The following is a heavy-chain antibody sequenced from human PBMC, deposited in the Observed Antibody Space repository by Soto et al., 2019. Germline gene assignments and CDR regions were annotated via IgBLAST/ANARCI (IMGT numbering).Heavy chain of an antibody. CDR1: RGSISGYY. Sequence: SETLSLTCTVSRGSISGYYRSWIRQPPGKGLEWIGNIYYTGSTNYNPSRKSRVTISVDTSKNQFSLKLTSVTAADTAVYYCVRVGGYYGDYPNFDYWGQGTLVTVSS. V-gene: IGHV4-59*01. CDR3: VRVGGYYGDYPNFDY. CDR2: IYYTGST. D-gene: IGHD4-17*01. J-gene: IGHJ4*02.